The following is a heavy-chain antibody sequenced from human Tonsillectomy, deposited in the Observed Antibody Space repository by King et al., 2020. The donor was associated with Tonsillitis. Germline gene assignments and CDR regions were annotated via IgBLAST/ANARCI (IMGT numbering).Heavy chain of an antibody. CDR3: ARERRVPNWFDP. J-gene: IGHJ5*02. V-gene: IGHV4-61*01. D-gene: IGHD3-10*01. CDR1: GASVSSGSYY. Sequence: QLQESGPGLVKPSETLSLTCNVSGASVSSGSYYWAWIRQPPGQGPEWIGYIYYSGTTNYNPSLKSRVTISIDTSKNQFSLKLTSVTAADTAVYYCARERRVPNWFDPWGQGALVTVSS. CDR2: IYYSGTT.